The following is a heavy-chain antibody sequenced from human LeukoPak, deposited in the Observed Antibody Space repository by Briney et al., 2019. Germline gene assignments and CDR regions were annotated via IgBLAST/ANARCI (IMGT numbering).Heavy chain of an antibody. V-gene: IGHV4-4*07. CDR3: ARDYDFWSGYSPLEY. Sequence: SSETLSLTCTVSGGSISSYYWSRIRQPAGKGLEWIGRIYASGTTSYNPSLKSRVTMSVDTSKNRFSLRLSSVTAADTAVYYCARDYDFWSGYSPLEYWGQGTLVTVSS. J-gene: IGHJ4*02. D-gene: IGHD3-3*01. CDR1: GGSISSYY. CDR2: IYASGTT.